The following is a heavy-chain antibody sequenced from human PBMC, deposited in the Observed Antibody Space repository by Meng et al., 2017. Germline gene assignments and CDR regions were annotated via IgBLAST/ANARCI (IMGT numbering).Heavy chain of an antibody. V-gene: IGHV4-38-2*01. J-gene: IGHJ6*02. CDR2: IYHSGST. D-gene: IGHD4-17*01. CDR1: GYFISSGYY. Sequence: GSLRLSCAVSGYFISSGYYWGWIRQPPGKGLEWIGSIYHSGSTYYNPSLKNRVTISVDTSKNQFSLKLSSVTAADTAVYYCARAGDGDYGVYYYYYGMDVWGQGTTVTVSS. CDR3: ARAGDGDYGVYYYYYGMDV.